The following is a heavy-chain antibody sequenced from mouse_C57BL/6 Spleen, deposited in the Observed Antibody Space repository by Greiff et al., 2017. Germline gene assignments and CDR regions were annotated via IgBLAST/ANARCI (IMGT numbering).Heavy chain of an antibody. D-gene: IGHD3-3*01. V-gene: IGHV1-82*01. CDR2: IYPGDGDT. CDR3: AREGDGGAY. CDR1: GYAFSSSW. J-gene: IGHJ2*01. Sequence: QVQLQQSGPELVKPGASVKISCKASGYAFSSSWMNWVKQRPGKGLEWIGRIYPGDGDTNYNGKFKGKATLTADKSSSTAYMQLSSLTSEDSAVYFGAREGDGGAYWGQGTTLTVSS.